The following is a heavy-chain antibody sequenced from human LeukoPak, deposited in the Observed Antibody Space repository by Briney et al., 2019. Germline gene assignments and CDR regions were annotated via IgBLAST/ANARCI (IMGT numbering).Heavy chain of an antibody. D-gene: IGHD3-9*01. CDR2: INPSGGST. J-gene: IGHJ6*03. Sequence: GASVKVSCKASGYTFTSYYMHWVRQAPGQGLEWMGIINPSGGSTSYAQKFQGRVTMTRDTSTSTVYMELSSLRSEDTAVYYCASSPTYYDFLNYYYHYMDVWGKGTTVTVSS. CDR1: GYTFTSYY. CDR3: ASSPTYYDFLNYYYHYMDV. V-gene: IGHV1-46*03.